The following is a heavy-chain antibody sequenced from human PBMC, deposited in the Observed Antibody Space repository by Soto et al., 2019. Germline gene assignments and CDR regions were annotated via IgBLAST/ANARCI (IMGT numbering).Heavy chain of an antibody. J-gene: IGHJ6*02. CDR3: ARQLYGDYVSYGMDV. D-gene: IGHD4-17*01. CDR2: INSDGSST. V-gene: IGHV3-74*01. CDR1: GFTFSSYW. Sequence: GGSLRLSCAASGFTFSSYWMHRVRQAPGKGLVWVSRINSDGSSTSYADSVKGRFTISRDNAKNTLYLQMNSLRAEDTAVYYCARQLYGDYVSYGMDVWGQGTTVTVSS.